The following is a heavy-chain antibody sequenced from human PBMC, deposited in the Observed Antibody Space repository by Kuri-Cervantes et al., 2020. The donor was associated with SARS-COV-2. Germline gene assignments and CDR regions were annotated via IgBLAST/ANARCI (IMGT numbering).Heavy chain of an antibody. CDR1: GYTFTGYD. CDR2: MNPNSGNT. CDR3: ARQWLGMTRAYYYGMDV. V-gene: IGHV1-8*01. D-gene: IGHD6-19*01. J-gene: IGHJ6*02. Sequence: ASVKVSCKASGYTFTGYDINWVRQATGQGLEWMGWMNPNSGNTGYAQKFQGRVTMTRNTSINTAYMELSSLRSEDTAVYYWARQWLGMTRAYYYGMDVWGQGTTVTVSS.